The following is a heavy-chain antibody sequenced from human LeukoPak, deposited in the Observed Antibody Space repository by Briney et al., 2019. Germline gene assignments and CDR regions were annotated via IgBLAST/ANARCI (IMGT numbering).Heavy chain of an antibody. J-gene: IGHJ5*02. V-gene: IGHV4-39*07. D-gene: IGHD3-3*01. Sequence: SSETLSLTCTVSGGSISSSSYYWGWIRQPPGKGLEWIGSIYYSGSTYYNPSLKSRVTISVDTSKNQFSLKLSSVTAADTAVYYCARDVAYDFWSGYPWFDPWGQGTLVTVPS. CDR2: IYYSGST. CDR3: ARDVAYDFWSGYPWFDP. CDR1: GGSISSSSYY.